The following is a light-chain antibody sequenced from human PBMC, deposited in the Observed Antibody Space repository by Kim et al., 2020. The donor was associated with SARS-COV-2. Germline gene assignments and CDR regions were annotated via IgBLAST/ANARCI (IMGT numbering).Light chain of an antibody. J-gene: IGKJ4*01. Sequence: ASVGDRVTITCRESQSISNNLIWYQQKPGKAPDLLIYAASSLQSGVPSRFSGSGSGTDFTLTISSLQAEDFATYYCQQSYTTPLTFGGGTKVDIK. CDR1: QSISNN. CDR3: QQSYTTPLT. V-gene: IGKV1-39*01. CDR2: AAS.